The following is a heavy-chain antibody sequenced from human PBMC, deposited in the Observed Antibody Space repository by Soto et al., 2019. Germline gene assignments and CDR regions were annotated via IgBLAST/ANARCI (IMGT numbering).Heavy chain of an antibody. D-gene: IGHD6-19*01. CDR2: IWYDGSNK. V-gene: IGHV3-33*01. Sequence: GGSLRLSCAASGFTFSSYGMHWVRQAPGKGLEWVAVIWYDGSNKYYADSVKDRFTISRDNSKNTLYLQMNSLRAEDTAVYYCARDAREWLGYFDYWGQGTLVTVS. J-gene: IGHJ4*02. CDR3: ARDAREWLGYFDY. CDR1: GFTFSSYG.